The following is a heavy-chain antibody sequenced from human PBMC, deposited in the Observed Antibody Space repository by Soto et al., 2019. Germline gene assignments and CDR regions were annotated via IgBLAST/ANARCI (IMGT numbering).Heavy chain of an antibody. Sequence: DVQLTESGGGLVQPGGSLGPSCGASGFRFWRDWIALVRQAPGKGLEWVANIRKDGSQEHYADSVRGRFSVSRDNAKDSLYLQMNSLRLEDTAVYYCTRDANYRDDSAYYDVFDIWGQGTMVTVSS. V-gene: IGHV3-7*05. D-gene: IGHD3-16*01. CDR1: GFRFWRDW. CDR2: IRKDGSQE. J-gene: IGHJ3*02. CDR3: TRDANYRDDSAYYDVFDI.